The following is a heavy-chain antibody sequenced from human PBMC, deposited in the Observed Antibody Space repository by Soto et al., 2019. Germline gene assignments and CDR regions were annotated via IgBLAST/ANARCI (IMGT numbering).Heavy chain of an antibody. CDR3: ARDVYSSSSPGWFDP. D-gene: IGHD6-13*01. J-gene: IGHJ5*02. CDR1: GYTFTGYY. CDR2: INPNSGGT. Sequence: ASVKVSCKASGYTFTGYYMHWVRQAPGQGLEWMGWINPNSGGTNYAQKFQGRVTMTRDTSISTAYMELSRLRSDDTAVYYCARDVYSSSSPGWFDPWGQGTLVTGSS. V-gene: IGHV1-2*02.